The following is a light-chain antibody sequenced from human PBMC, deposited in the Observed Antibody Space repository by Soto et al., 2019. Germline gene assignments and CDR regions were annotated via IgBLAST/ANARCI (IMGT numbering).Light chain of an antibody. V-gene: IGLV2-14*01. CDR3: SSYTSITSSGV. CDR2: EVS. J-gene: IGLJ3*02. Sequence: QSVLTQPASVSGSPGQSITISCTGTSSDVGGYNYVSWYQQHPGKAPKLMIFEVSHRPSGVSNRFSGSKSGNTASLTISGLQAEDGAHYYCSSYTSITSSGVFGGGTKLTVL. CDR1: SSDVGGYNY.